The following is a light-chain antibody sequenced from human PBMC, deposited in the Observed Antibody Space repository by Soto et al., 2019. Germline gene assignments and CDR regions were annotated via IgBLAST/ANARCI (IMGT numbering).Light chain of an antibody. J-gene: IGKJ1*01. CDR2: WAS. CDR1: QSVLYSSNNKNY. V-gene: IGKV4-1*01. Sequence: DIVMTQSPDSLAASLGERATINCKSSQSVLYSSNNKNYLAWYQQKPGQPPKLLIYWASTRESGVPDRFSGSGSGTDFTLTISSLQAEDVEVYYCQQYYSTPRTFGQGTKVDIK. CDR3: QQYYSTPRT.